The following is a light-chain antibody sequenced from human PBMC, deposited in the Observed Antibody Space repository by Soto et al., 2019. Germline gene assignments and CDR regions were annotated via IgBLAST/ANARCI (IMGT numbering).Light chain of an antibody. CDR3: SSYTSINTYV. CDR1: SSDVGDYNY. CDR2: EVS. J-gene: IGLJ1*01. Sequence: SSLTPPASVSGSPGQSITISCSGTSSDVGDYNYVSWYQQHPGKAPKLMIYEVSNRPSGVSNRFSGSKSGNTASLTISGLQVEDEADYYCSSYTSINTYVFGTGTKVT. V-gene: IGLV2-14*01.